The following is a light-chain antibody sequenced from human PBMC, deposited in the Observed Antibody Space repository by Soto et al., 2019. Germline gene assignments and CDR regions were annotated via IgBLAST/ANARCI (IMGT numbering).Light chain of an antibody. V-gene: IGKV3-15*01. CDR1: QSINSN. CDR2: GAS. Sequence: VMTQSPATLSVSLGERATLSCTASQSINSNLAWYQQRPGQAPRLLIYGASTRATGIPARFSGSGSGTEFTLTISSLQSEDFAVYYCQQYNNWWTFGQGTKVEIK. CDR3: QQYNNWWT. J-gene: IGKJ1*01.